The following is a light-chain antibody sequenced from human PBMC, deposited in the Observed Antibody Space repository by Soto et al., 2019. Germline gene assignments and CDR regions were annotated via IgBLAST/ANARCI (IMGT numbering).Light chain of an antibody. CDR3: LVWDNSGDRYV. CDR1: DIGSKS. Sequence: SYELTQPPSVSVAPGQTARITCGGNDIGSKSVHWYQQKPGQAPVVVVYEDYDRPSGIPERFSGSNSGNTATLTITRVEVGDEADYYCLVWDNSGDRYVFGTGTKVTVL. V-gene: IGLV3-21*02. CDR2: EDY. J-gene: IGLJ1*01.